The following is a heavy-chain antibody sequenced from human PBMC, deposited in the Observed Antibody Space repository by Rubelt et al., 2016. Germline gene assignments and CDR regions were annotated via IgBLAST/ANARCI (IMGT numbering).Heavy chain of an antibody. CDR3: AKDLKSFGVVPRTWLAH. D-gene: IGHD3-3*01. J-gene: IGHJ4*02. CDR2: ISFDGSNS. Sequence: VHLVESGGGLVQPGGSLRLSCAASGFTFSGHGMYWLRQAPGKGLAWVAVISFDGSNSFYAESVKGRFTITRDNSRDTVSLRMSNVRNEATGLYYCAKDLKSFGVVPRTWLAHWGPGTLVTVAS. CDR1: GFTFSGHG. V-gene: IGHV3-30*18.